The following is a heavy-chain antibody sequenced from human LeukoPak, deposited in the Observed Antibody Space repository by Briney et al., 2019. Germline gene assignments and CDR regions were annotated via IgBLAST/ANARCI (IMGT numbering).Heavy chain of an antibody. CDR2: IWYDGSNK. Sequence: GGSLRLSCAASGFTFSSYGMHWVRQAPGKGLEWVAVIWYDGSNKYNADSVKGRFTISRGNSKNTLYLQMNSLRAEDTAVYYCARDKEAVAVYYFDYWGQGTLVTVSS. V-gene: IGHV3-33*01. D-gene: IGHD6-19*01. CDR1: GFTFSSYG. CDR3: ARDKEAVAVYYFDY. J-gene: IGHJ4*02.